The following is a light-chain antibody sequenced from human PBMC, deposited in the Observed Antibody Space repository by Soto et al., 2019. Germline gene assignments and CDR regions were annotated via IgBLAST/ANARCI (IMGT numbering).Light chain of an antibody. CDR3: QQSYTTPYT. Sequence: DLQMTQSPSSLSASVGDRVTITCRASQSIRYYLNWYQQKPGKAPNLLIYAASSLQSGVPSRFSGSGSGTDFTLTISSLQPEDFATYYCQQSYTTPYTFGQGTKLHIK. J-gene: IGKJ2*01. CDR2: AAS. V-gene: IGKV1-39*01. CDR1: QSIRYY.